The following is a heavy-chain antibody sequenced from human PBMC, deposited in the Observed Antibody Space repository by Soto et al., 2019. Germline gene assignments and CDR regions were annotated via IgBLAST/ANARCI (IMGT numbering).Heavy chain of an antibody. D-gene: IGHD3-16*02. CDR3: ARTNYDYTWGSYRFES. V-gene: IGHV4-30-4*01. J-gene: IGHJ4*02. CDR2: ISYSGNT. Sequence: SETLSLTCTVSGGSISSGDHYWSWIRQPPGKGLEWIGYISYSGNTYYNPSLKSRITISVDMSKNQFSLKLTSVTAADTAVYYCARTNYDYTWGSYRFESWGQGTVVTVSS. CDR1: GGSISSGDHY.